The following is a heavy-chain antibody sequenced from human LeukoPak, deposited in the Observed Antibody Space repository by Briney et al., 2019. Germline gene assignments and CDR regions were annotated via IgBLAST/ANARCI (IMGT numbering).Heavy chain of an antibody. CDR2: INSDGSST. CDR3: ASLGGLSPSNNPYYYYYMDV. Sequence: GGSLRLSCAASGFTFSSYWMHWVRQAPGKGLVWVSRINSDGSSTSYADSVKGRFTISRDNAKNKLYLQMNSLRAEDTAVYYCASLGGLSPSNNPYYYYYMDVWGKGTTVTVSS. V-gene: IGHV3-74*01. D-gene: IGHD4-11*01. CDR1: GFTFSSYW. J-gene: IGHJ6*03.